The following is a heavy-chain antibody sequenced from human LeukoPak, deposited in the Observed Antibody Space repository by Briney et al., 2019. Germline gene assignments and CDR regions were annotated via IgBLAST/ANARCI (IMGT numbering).Heavy chain of an antibody. CDR2: ISYDGSNK. V-gene: IGHV3-30*04. CDR3: ARGTLLNYFDY. Sequence: GRSLRLSCAASGFTFSSYAMHWVRQAPGKGLEWVAVISYDGSNKYYADSVKGRFTISRDNSKNTLYLQMNSLRAEDTAVYYCARGTLLNYFDYWGQGSLVTVSS. D-gene: IGHD1-26*01. CDR1: GFTFSSYA. J-gene: IGHJ4*02.